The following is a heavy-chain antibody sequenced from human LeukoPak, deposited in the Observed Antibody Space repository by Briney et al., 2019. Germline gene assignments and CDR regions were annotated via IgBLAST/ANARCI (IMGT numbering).Heavy chain of an antibody. Sequence: PGGSLRLSCAVSGFTFSSYWMSWVRQAPGKGLEWVANIKQDGSEKYYVDSVKGRFTISRDNAKNSLYLQMNSLRAEDTAVYYCTRGSSSSRLDYWGQGTLVTVSS. V-gene: IGHV3-7*01. CDR3: TRGSSSSRLDY. CDR2: IKQDGSEK. D-gene: IGHD6-6*01. J-gene: IGHJ4*02. CDR1: GFTFSSYW.